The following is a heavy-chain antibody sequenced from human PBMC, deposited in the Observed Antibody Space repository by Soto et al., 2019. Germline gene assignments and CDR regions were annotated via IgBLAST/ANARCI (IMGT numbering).Heavy chain of an antibody. CDR1: GYNFATYW. V-gene: IGHV5-51*01. J-gene: IGHJ5*02. CDR3: ARRGFYGDYASNYFDP. CDR2: IYPGDSDS. D-gene: IGHD4-17*01. Sequence: PGESLKISCEGFGYNFATYWIAWVRQMPGKGLEYMGIIYPGDSDSRYSPSFQGQVTFSADKSISTAYMQWSSLKASDTAMYYCARRGFYGDYASNYFDPWDQGNPGPRLL.